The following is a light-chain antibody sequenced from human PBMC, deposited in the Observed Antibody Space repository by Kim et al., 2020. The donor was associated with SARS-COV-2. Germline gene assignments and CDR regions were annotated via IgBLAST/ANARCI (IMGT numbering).Light chain of an antibody. CDR2: INN. V-gene: IGLV1-44*01. J-gene: IGLJ1*01. CDR1: SANIGSTA. CDR3: AAWDDSLNGYV. Sequence: QRVTTPLSGSSANIGSTAFNWYQQLPGPAPNLLFFINNQRPSGVPARFSGSKSGPAASLAITGLRSEDEADFYCAAWDDSLNGYVFGTGTKVTVL.